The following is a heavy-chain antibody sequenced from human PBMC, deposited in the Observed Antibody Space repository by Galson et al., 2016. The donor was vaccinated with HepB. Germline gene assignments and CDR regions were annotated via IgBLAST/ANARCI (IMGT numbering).Heavy chain of an antibody. CDR2: IGRDGVNR. CDR1: GIVVSSTH. CDR3: VRDDDKSGNNLDY. J-gene: IGHJ4*02. D-gene: IGHD1/OR15-1a*01. Sequence: SLRLSCAASGIVVSSTHFSWVRQTPGKGLEWVAVIGRDGVNRFYGGSVKGRFTISRDNSKNTLDLQVNSLRAEATALYYCVRDDDKSGNNLDYWGQGTPGTVSS. V-gene: IGHV3-33*08.